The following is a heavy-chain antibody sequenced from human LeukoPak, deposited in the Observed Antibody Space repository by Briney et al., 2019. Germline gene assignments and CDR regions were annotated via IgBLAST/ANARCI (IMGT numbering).Heavy chain of an antibody. CDR1: GYRFTSYW. CDR2: IYPGDSDT. V-gene: IGHV5-51*01. J-gene: IGHJ5*02. Sequence: GESLKISCKGSGYRFTSYWIGWVRQMPGKGLEWMGIIYPGDSDTRYSPSFQGQVTISADKSISTAYLQWSSLKASDTAMYYCARSVDAVNNWFDPWGQGTLVTVSS. D-gene: IGHD2-2*01. CDR3: ARSVDAVNNWFDP.